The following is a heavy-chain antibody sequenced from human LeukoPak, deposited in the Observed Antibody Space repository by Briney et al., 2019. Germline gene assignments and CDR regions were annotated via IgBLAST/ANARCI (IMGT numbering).Heavy chain of an antibody. V-gene: IGHV3-30*02. CDR3: AKDPGGRFSDSYYYMDV. Sequence: GGSLRLSCAASGFTFSSYGIHWVRQAPGKGLGWLAFIRYDGSNKHYADSVRGRFTISRDNSKNTLYLQMNSLRAEDTAVYYCAKDPGGRFSDSYYYMDVWGKGTTVTVSS. J-gene: IGHJ6*03. CDR2: IRYDGSNK. D-gene: IGHD1-26*01. CDR1: GFTFSSYG.